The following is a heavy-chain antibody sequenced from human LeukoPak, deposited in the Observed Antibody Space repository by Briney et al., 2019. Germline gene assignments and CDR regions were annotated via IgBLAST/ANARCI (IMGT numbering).Heavy chain of an antibody. CDR3: ARGSRGYGSPWDY. Sequence: SETLSLTCIVSGGSISSSYWSWIRQSPGKGLGWLGYIHYTGNTNYNPSLKSRVTISVDTSKNQFSLRLSSVTAADSAVFYCARGSRGYGSPWDYWGQGILVTVSS. V-gene: IGHV4-59*01. J-gene: IGHJ4*02. CDR2: IHYTGNT. D-gene: IGHD2-15*01. CDR1: GGSISSSY.